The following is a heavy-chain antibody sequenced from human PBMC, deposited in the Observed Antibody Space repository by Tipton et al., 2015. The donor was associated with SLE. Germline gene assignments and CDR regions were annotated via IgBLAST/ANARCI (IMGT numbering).Heavy chain of an antibody. CDR2: IYYSGST. CDR3: ARGGSTSGGLDY. J-gene: IGHJ4*02. V-gene: IGHV4-59*01. CDR1: NDSISRYY. Sequence: LRLSCTVSNDSISRYYWSWIRQPPGKGLEWIGFIYYSGSTIYSPSLKSRVTISLDRSKNQFSLKLISVTAADTAVYFCARGGSTSGGLDYWGQGTLVTVSS. D-gene: IGHD2-2*01.